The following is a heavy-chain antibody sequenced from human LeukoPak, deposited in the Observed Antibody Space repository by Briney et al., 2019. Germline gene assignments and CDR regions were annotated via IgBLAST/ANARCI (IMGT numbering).Heavy chain of an antibody. CDR3: ARDEAYYGSGSHHDY. CDR1: GFTFDDYA. J-gene: IGHJ4*02. CDR2: ISSSGSTI. V-gene: IGHV3-11*01. Sequence: GGSLRLSCAASGFTFDDYAMPWIRQAPGKGLEWVSYISSSGSTIYYADSVKGRFTISRDNAKNSLYLQMNSLRAEDTAVYYCARDEAYYGSGSHHDYWGQGTLVTVSS. D-gene: IGHD3-10*01.